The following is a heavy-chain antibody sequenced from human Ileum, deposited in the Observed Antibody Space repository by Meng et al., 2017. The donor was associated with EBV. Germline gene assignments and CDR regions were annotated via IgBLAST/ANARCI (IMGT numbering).Heavy chain of an antibody. J-gene: IGHJ4*02. CDR2: VHHTGAT. D-gene: IGHD1-26*01. CDR3: ARGYSYSYYFYFDY. Sequence: QVQRQDPVPGLLKPSDTPSRTCTGSGGSVTGGTYYWSWLRQPPGSRLEFIGYVHHTGATNYNPSLVRRATVSVDTSKSQFSLHLTSVTAADTAVYYCARGYSYSYYFYFDYWGQGILVTVSS. V-gene: IGHV4-61*01. CDR1: GGSVTGGTYY.